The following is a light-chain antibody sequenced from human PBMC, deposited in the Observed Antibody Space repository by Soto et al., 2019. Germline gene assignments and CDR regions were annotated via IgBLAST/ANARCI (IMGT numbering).Light chain of an antibody. CDR3: QQSYSTPWT. CDR1: QSISSY. V-gene: IGKV1-39*01. CDR2: AAS. J-gene: IGKJ1*01. Sequence: DIQITQSPSSLSASVGDRVTITCLASQSISSYLNWYQQKPGKAPKLLIYAASSLQSGVPSRFSGSGSGTDFTLTISSLQPEDFATYYCQQSYSTPWTFGQGTKVDI.